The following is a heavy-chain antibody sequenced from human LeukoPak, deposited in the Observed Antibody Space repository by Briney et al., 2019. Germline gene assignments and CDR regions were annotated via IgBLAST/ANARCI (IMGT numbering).Heavy chain of an antibody. Sequence: PGGSLRLSCAASGFTFSSYEMNWVRQAPGKGLEWVSYISSSGSTIYYADSVKGRFTISRDNAKNSLYLQMNSLRAEDTAVYYCARDYIIRARWFDPWGQGTLVTVSS. CDR1: GFTFSSYE. CDR2: ISSSGSTI. D-gene: IGHD3-10*01. V-gene: IGHV3-48*03. CDR3: ARDYIIRARWFDP. J-gene: IGHJ5*02.